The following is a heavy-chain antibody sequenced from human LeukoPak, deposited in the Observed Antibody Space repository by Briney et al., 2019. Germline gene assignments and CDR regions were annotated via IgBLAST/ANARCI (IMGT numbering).Heavy chain of an antibody. CDR3: ARGCRNYYDSSGYYFDY. CDR1: GYSISSTYC. D-gene: IGHD3-22*01. Sequence: SETLSLTCTVSGYSISSTYCWGWIRQPPGKGLEWIGRVCHSGGTYYNPSLKSRVSISVDTSQNQFSLKLSSLTAADTAVYYCARGCRNYYDSSGYYFDYWGQGTLVTVSS. J-gene: IGHJ4*02. CDR2: VCHSGGT. V-gene: IGHV4-38-2*02.